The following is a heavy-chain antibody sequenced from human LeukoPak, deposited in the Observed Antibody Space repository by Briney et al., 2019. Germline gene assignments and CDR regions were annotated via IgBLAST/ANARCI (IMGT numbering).Heavy chain of an antibody. CDR3: ARDRCSGGSCTFDY. CDR1: GGSISSGGYY. D-gene: IGHD2-15*01. CDR2: IYYSGST. V-gene: IGHV4-31*03. Sequence: PSETLSLTCTVSGGSISSGGYYWSWIRQHTGKGLERIGYIYYSGSTYYNPSLKSRVTISVDTSKNQFSLKLSSVTAADTAVYYCARDRCSGGSCTFDYWGQGTLVTVSS. J-gene: IGHJ4*02.